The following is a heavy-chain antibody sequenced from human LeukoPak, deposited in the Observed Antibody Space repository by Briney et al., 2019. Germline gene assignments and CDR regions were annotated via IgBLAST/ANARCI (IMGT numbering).Heavy chain of an antibody. D-gene: IGHD3-3*01. CDR2: ISGSGGST. CDR3: ATDRGWRTSGYYLYYFEY. J-gene: IGHJ4*02. V-gene: IGHV3-23*01. Sequence: PGGSLRLSCAASGFTFSSYAMSWVRQAPGKGLEWVSAISGSGGSTYYADSVKGRFTISRDNTMNSLYLQMSSLRAEDTAVYYCATDRGWRTSGYYLYYFEYWGQGTLVTFSS. CDR1: GFTFSSYA.